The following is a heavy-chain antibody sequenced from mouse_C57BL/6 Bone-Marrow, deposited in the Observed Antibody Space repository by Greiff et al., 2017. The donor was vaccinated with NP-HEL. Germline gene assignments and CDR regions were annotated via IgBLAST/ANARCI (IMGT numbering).Heavy chain of an antibody. D-gene: IGHD1-1*01. J-gene: IGHJ2*01. CDR3: ARYYYGSSAFDY. CDR1: GYTFTSYL. Sequence: VQLQQSGAELVKPGASVKLSCKASGYTFTSYLMHWVKQRPGRGLEWIGRIDPNSGGTKYNEKFKSKATLTVDKPSSTAYMQLNSLTSEDSAVYYGARYYYGSSAFDYWGQGTTLTVSS. V-gene: IGHV1-72*01. CDR2: IDPNSGGT.